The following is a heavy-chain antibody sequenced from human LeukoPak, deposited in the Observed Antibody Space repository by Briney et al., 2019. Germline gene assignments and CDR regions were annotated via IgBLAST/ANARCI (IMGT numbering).Heavy chain of an antibody. CDR3: ARVKAVGVPVAIDAYFDYGMDV. Sequence: SVRVSCKVSGGTFSKNSISWVRQAPGQGLEWMGRTIPIVGVEHYAQKFQGRVTITADMSTSTAYMDLSSLRSDDTAVYYCARVKAVGVPVAIDAYFDYGMDVWGQGTTVIVSS. D-gene: IGHD3-16*01. CDR1: GGTFSKNS. V-gene: IGHV1-69*02. J-gene: IGHJ6*02. CDR2: TIPIVGVE.